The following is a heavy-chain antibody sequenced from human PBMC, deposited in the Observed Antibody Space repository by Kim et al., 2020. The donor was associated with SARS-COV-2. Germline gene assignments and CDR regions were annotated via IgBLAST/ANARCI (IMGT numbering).Heavy chain of an antibody. D-gene: IGHD6-19*01. CDR2: NDGSDGTT. CDR3: LNGGWVRIWGC. Sequence: GGSLRLSCTTSGFTFTGHAMSWVRQAPGKGLEWVSSNDGSDGTTYYVDSVKGRFSISRDDSKNTLYLQMSALRADDTAAYYCLNGGWVRIWGCWGHGAT. V-gene: IGHV3-23*01. J-gene: IGHJ6*02. CDR1: GFTFTGHA.